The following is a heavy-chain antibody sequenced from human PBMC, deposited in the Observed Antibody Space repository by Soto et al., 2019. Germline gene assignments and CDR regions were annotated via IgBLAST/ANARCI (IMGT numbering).Heavy chain of an antibody. V-gene: IGHV4-59*01. CDR2: IYHSGHS. CDR3: AREGGGGTIAFDY. Sequence: ETLSLTCTVSAGSITSYYWSWIRQSPGKGLEWIGYIYHSGHSNYNPSLKSRVTMSVDTPKSQFSLKLLSMTAAGTAVYYCAREGGGGTIAFDYWGQGTQVTVSS. CDR1: AGSITSYY. D-gene: IGHD2-21*01. J-gene: IGHJ4*02.